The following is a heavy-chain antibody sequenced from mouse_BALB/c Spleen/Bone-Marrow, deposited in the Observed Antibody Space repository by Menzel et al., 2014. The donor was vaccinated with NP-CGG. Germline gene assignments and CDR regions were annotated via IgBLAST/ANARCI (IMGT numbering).Heavy chain of an antibody. CDR2: IYPGDGET. CDR3: ARKYGDY. J-gene: IGHJ2*01. CDR1: GYPFSSYW. D-gene: IGHD2-10*02. V-gene: IGHV1-80*01. Sequence: LEESGAELVRPGSSVKISCKASGYPFSSYWMNWVKQRPGQGLEWIGQIYPGDGETNYNGKFKGNATLTADKSSSTAYMRLISLTSEDSAVYFCARKYGDYWGQGTTLTVSS.